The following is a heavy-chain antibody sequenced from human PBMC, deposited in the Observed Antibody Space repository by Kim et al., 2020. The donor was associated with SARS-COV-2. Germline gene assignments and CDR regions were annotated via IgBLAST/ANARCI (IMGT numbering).Heavy chain of an antibody. V-gene: IGHV4-39*01. Sequence: RVTISVDTSKNQFSLKLSAVTAADTAVYYCARHMPPNDYYGSGLRDAFDIWGQGTMVTVSS. J-gene: IGHJ3*02. D-gene: IGHD3-10*01. CDR3: ARHMPPNDYYGSGLRDAFDI.